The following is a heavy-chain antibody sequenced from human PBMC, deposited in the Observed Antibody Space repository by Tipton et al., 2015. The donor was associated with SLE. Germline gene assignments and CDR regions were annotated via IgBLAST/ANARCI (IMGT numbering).Heavy chain of an antibody. Sequence: TLSLTCTVSGGSVSSGSYYWSCIRQPPGKGLEWIGEIYQSGSSGSTNYNPSLKSRVTISVDTSKNQFSLKLSSVTAADTAVYYCARAVKQQLVRTSKWVYYMDVWGKGTTVTVSS. V-gene: IGHV4-61*01. D-gene: IGHD6-13*01. CDR2: IYQSGSSGST. J-gene: IGHJ6*03. CDR1: GGSVSSGSYY. CDR3: ARAVKQQLVRTSKWVYYMDV.